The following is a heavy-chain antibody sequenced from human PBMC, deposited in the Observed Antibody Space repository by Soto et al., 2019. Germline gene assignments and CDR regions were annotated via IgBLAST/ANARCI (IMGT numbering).Heavy chain of an antibody. D-gene: IGHD6-13*01. V-gene: IGHV3-33*01. CDR2: IWYDGSNK. J-gene: IGHJ4*02. CDR3: ARDQLRYSSSWINFDY. CDR1: GFTFSSYG. Sequence: QVQLVESGGGVVQPGRSLRLSCAASGFTFSSYGMHWVRQAPGKGLEWVAVIWYDGSNKYYADSVKGRFTISRDNSKNTLYLQMNSLRAEDTAMYYCARDQLRYSSSWINFDYWGQGTLVTVSS.